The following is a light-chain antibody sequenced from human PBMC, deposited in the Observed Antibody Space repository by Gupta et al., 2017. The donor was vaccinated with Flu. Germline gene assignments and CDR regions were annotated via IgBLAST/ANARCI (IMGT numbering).Light chain of an antibody. CDR1: QSVRSN. V-gene: IGKV3-15*01. Sequence: IVLTQSPATLSVSPGERVTLSCRASQSVRSNLAWYQQKLGQAPRLLIYGASTRATGIPGRFSGRGSGTEFTLTINSLQSEDFAVYYCQQYNDWLRAFGQGTKVEIK. CDR3: QQYNDWLRA. J-gene: IGKJ1*01. CDR2: GAS.